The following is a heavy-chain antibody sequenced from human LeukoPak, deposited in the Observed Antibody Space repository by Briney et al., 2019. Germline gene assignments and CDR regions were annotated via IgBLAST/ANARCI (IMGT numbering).Heavy chain of an antibody. D-gene: IGHD3-10*02. V-gene: IGHV3-48*03. CDR3: AELGITMIGGV. J-gene: IGHJ6*04. CDR1: GFTSSSYE. Sequence: PGGSLRLSCAASGFTSSSYEMNWVRQGPGNGLEWVSYISSSGSTIYYADSVKGRFTISRDNAKNSLYLQMNSLRAEDTAVYYCAELGITMIGGVWGKGTTVTISS. CDR2: ISSSGSTI.